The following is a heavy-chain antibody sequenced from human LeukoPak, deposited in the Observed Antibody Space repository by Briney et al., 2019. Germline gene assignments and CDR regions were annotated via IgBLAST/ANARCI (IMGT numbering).Heavy chain of an antibody. CDR3: ASYRVDYGTFDY. CDR2: IYYSGST. CDR1: GGSISSYY. V-gene: IGHV4-59*01. J-gene: IGHJ4*02. Sequence: SETLSLTCTVSGGSISSYYWSWIRQPPGKGLEWIGYIYYSGSTNYNPSLKSRVTISVDTSKNQFSLKLSSVTAADTAVYYRASYRVDYGTFDYWGQGTLVTVSS. D-gene: IGHD4-17*01.